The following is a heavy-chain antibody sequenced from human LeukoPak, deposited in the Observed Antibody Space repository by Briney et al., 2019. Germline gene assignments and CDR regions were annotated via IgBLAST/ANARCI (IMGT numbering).Heavy chain of an antibody. CDR3: ARGESIVVVPAATPD. CDR1: GFTFSSYA. D-gene: IGHD2-2*01. Sequence: GGSLRLSCAASGFTFSSYAMHWVRQAPGKGLEWVAVISYDGSNKYYADSVKGRFTISRDNSKNTLYLQMNSLRAEDTAVYYCARGESIVVVPAATPDWGQGTLVTVSS. J-gene: IGHJ4*02. CDR2: ISYDGSNK. V-gene: IGHV3-30*04.